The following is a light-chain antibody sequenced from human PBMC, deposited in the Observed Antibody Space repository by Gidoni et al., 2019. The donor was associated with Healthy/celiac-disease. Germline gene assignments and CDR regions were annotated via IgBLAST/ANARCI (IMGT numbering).Light chain of an antibody. CDR1: KFGDKY. Sequence: SYELTQPPSVSVSPGQTASITCYGDKFGDKYACWYQQKPGQSPVLVIYQDTKRPSGIPERFSGSNSGNTATLTISGTQAMDEADYYCQAWDSSTVVFGGGTKLTVL. CDR3: QAWDSSTVV. J-gene: IGLJ2*01. CDR2: QDT. V-gene: IGLV3-1*01.